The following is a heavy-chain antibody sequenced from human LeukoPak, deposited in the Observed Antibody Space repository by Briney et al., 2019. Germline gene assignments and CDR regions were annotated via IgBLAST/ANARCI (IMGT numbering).Heavy chain of an antibody. CDR3: ARLGYCSSTSCYPDC. D-gene: IGHD2-2*01. CDR2: IHHSGST. CDR1: GYSISSVYY. J-gene: IGHJ4*02. V-gene: IGHV4-38-2*01. Sequence: PSETLSLTCAVSGYSISSVYYWGWIRQPPGKGLEWIGSIHHSGSTDYNPSLKSRVTISIDMSKNQFSLKLSYVTAADTAVYYCARLGYCSSTSCYPDCWGQGTLVTVSP.